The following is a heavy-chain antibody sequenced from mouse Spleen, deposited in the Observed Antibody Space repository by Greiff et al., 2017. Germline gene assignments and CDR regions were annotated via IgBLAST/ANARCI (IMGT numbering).Heavy chain of an antibody. D-gene: IGHD1-2*01. V-gene: IGHV1-81*01. CDR2: IYPRSGNT. CDR1: GYTFTSYG. Sequence: VQLQQSGAELARPGATVKLSCKASGYTFTSYGISWVKQRPGQGLEWIGEIYPRSGNTYYNEKFKGKATMTADKSYSTAYMELRSLKAEDSAVYFCARGYGPYYAMDYWGQGTSVTVSA. CDR3: ARGYGPYYAMDY. J-gene: IGHJ4*01.